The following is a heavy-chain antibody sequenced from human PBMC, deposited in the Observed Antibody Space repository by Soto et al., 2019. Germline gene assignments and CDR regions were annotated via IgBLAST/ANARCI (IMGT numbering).Heavy chain of an antibody. Sequence: SGPTLVKPTQTLTLTCTFSGFSLSTSGVGVGWIRQPPGKALEWLALIYWDDDKRYSPSLKSRLTITKDTSKNQVVLTMTNMDPVDTATYYCAHRRGGAYSNYFDYWGQGTLVTVSS. J-gene: IGHJ4*02. D-gene: IGHD4-4*01. CDR3: AHRRGGAYSNYFDY. V-gene: IGHV2-5*02. CDR2: IYWDDDK. CDR1: GFSLSTSGVG.